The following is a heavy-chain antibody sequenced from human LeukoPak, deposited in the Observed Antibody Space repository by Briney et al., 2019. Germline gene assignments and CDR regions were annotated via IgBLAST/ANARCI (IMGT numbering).Heavy chain of an antibody. CDR1: GFTFSSYW. J-gene: IGHJ5*02. CDR3: ARDLGQYYDTSDNWFDP. Sequence: GGSLRLSCAASGFTFSSYWMHWVRQAPGKGLLWVSRINSDGSSTSYADSVKGRLTLSRDNSKNRLYLQMSSLRAEDTAVYYCARDLGQYYDTSDNWFDPWGQGTLVTVSS. D-gene: IGHD3-22*01. CDR2: INSDGSST. V-gene: IGHV3-74*01.